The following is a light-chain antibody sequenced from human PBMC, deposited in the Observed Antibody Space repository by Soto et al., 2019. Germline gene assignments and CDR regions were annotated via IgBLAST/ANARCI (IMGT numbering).Light chain of an antibody. J-gene: IGLJ1*01. CDR3: YSYRGYYTRV. V-gene: IGLV2-14*01. CDR1: SRDVGGYNF. CDR2: EVS. Sequence: QPVLTQPASGSGSPGQSITISCTGTSRDVGGYNFVSWYQQHQGRAPILRIYEVSRRPSGVSNRFSGSTSGDTASLTISGLQAEDEADYYCYSYRGYYTRVFGTGTKVTLL.